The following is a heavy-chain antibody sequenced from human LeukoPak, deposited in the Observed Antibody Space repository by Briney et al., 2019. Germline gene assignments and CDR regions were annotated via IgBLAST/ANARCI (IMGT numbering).Heavy chain of an antibody. V-gene: IGHV3-15*01. Sequence: GGSLRLSCAASGIIFSNAWMTWVCQAPGKGLEWVGRIYRNSNGETTDYGAPVKGRFTMSRDDSKNTLYLQMNSLKTEDTAVYYCTTYSSGPCPFWGQGTLVTVSS. CDR3: TTYSSGPCPF. CDR2: IYRNSNGETT. D-gene: IGHD6-19*01. CDR1: GIIFSNAW. J-gene: IGHJ4*02.